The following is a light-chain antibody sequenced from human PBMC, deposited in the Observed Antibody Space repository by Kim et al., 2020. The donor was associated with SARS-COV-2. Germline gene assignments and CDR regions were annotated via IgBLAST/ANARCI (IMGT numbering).Light chain of an antibody. Sequence: GQRVTISCSGSSTNIGSNYVYWYQQNPGTAPKLLIYKNNQRPSGIPDRISGSKSGTSASLAISGLQSEDEADYCCATWDDSLSGPVFGGGTKLTVL. CDR3: ATWDDSLSGPV. CDR1: STNIGSNY. V-gene: IGLV1-47*01. J-gene: IGLJ2*01. CDR2: KNN.